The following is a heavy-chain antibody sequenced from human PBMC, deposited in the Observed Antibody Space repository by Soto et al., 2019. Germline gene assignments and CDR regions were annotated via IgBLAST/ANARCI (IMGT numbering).Heavy chain of an antibody. CDR2: IYYSGST. V-gene: IGHV4-59*01. Sequence: SETLSLTCTVSGGSISSYYWSWIRQPPGKGLEWIGYIYYSGSTNYNPSLKSRVTISVDTSKNQFSLKLSSVTAADTAVYYCARSLRFLEWLAWFDPWGQGTLVTVSS. CDR3: ARSLRFLEWLAWFDP. CDR1: GGSISSYY. D-gene: IGHD3-3*01. J-gene: IGHJ5*02.